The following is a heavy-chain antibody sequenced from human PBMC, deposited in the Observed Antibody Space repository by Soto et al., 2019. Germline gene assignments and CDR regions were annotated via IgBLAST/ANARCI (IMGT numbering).Heavy chain of an antibody. V-gene: IGHV4-39*01. CDR2: VFYSGPT. D-gene: IGHD2-15*01. Sequence: QLQLQESGPGLVQASETLSLTCTVSGDSFSLASDYWGWIRQPPGKGLEWIGSVFYSGPTFYNPSLKNRATRSIDPSKSQISLTLRSLTAADTAGYFCARPLYCTSGSFYPYYYYGMDVWGQGTTVTVAS. J-gene: IGHJ6*02. CDR1: GDSFSLASDY. CDR3: ARPLYCTSGSFYPYYYYGMDV.